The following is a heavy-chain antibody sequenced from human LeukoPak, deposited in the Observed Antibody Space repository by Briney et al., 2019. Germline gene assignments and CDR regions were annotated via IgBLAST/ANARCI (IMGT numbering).Heavy chain of an antibody. CDR1: GGSISSYY. CDR2: IYYSGST. J-gene: IGHJ3*02. D-gene: IGHD3-22*01. CDR3: ARGSYYDSSGFDAFDI. Sequence: PSETLSLTCTVSGGSISSYYSSWIRQPPGKGLEWIGYIYYSGSTNYNPSLKSRVTISVDTSKNQFSLKLSSVTVADTAVYYCARGSYYDSSGFDAFDIWGQGTMVTVSS. V-gene: IGHV4-59*01.